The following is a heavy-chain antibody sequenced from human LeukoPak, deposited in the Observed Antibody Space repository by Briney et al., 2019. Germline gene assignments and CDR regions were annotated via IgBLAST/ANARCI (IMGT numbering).Heavy chain of an antibody. D-gene: IGHD5-12*01. Sequence: SETLSLTCTVSGGSISSYYWSWIRQPPGKGLEWIGYIYYSGSTNYNPSLKSRVTISVDTSKNQFSLKLSSVTAADTAVYYCARGEGYSGSLGYYYMDVWGKGTTVTVSS. CDR1: GGSISSYY. CDR2: IYYSGST. V-gene: IGHV4-59*01. J-gene: IGHJ6*03. CDR3: ARGEGYSGSLGYYYMDV.